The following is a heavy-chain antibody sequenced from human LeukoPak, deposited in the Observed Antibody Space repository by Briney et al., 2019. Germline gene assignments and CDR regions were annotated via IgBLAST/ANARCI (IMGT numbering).Heavy chain of an antibody. D-gene: IGHD2-15*01. CDR2: IYYSGST. J-gene: IGHJ5*02. V-gene: IGHV4-59*08. Sequence: SETLSLTCTVSGGSISNYYWSWIRQPPGKGLEWIGYIYYSGSTTYNPSLKSRVTISVDTSKNQFSLKLSSVTAADTAVYYCARQECNGGSCYSRAIWFDPWGQGTLVTVSS. CDR1: GGSISNYY. CDR3: ARQECNGGSCYSRAIWFDP.